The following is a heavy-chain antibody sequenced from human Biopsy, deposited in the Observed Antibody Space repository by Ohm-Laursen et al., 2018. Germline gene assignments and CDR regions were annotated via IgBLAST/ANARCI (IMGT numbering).Heavy chain of an antibody. CDR3: ARATNSTGWPYYYFYGMDV. V-gene: IGHV4-34*01. D-gene: IGHD2/OR15-2a*01. CDR1: GESFNGYY. Sequence: GTLSLTCAVYGESFNGYYWSWIRQTPGKGLEWIGEINHSVRTNYNPSLKSRVTISVDTSKNQFSLRLNSVTAADTAVYYCARATNSTGWPYYYFYGMDVWGQGTTVTVSS. CDR2: INHSVRT. J-gene: IGHJ6*02.